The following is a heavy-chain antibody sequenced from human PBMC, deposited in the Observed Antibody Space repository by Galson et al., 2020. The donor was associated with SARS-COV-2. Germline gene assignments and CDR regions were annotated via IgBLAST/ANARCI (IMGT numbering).Heavy chain of an antibody. CDR3: AGQYDGRSQDGFDA. CDR2: ISSGSTYI. Sequence: NSGGSLRLSCAASGFPFDIYTMNWVRQAPGKGLEWVSFISSGSTYIYYADSVRGRFTISRDNAKNSVDLQMNSLRDEDTAIYFCAGQYDGRSQDGFDAWGQGTMVTVSS. CDR1: GFPFDIYT. V-gene: IGHV3-21*01. J-gene: IGHJ3*01. D-gene: IGHD1-26*01.